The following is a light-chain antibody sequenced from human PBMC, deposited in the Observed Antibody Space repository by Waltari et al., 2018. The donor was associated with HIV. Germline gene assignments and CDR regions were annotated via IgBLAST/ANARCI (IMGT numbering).Light chain of an antibody. Sequence: QSVLTQPPSVAATPGTKVNISCSGSTPNLGNNFVSWYYHIPGTAPKLLIYDNTERPSGIPDRFSASKSGTSATLGITGLQTGDEADYYCATWDDSLNGVIFGGGTKLTAL. CDR2: DNT. CDR1: TPNLGNNF. V-gene: IGLV1-51*01. J-gene: IGLJ2*01. CDR3: ATWDDSLNGVI.